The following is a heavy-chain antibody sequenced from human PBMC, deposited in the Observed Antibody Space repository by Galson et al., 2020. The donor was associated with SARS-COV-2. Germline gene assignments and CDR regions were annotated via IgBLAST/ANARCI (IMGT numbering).Heavy chain of an antibody. CDR2: SNYDGSRI. D-gene: IGHD1-26*01. J-gene: IGHJ4*02. V-gene: IGHV3-74*01. Sequence: GGSLRLSCAASGSTFSSHWYYWVCQAPGQGPVFVSHSNYDGSRINYADSVKGRFTIFRDNAKNTLYPQMNSLIVEDTALYFCVRVFSGTVGLGYWGQGTLVTVSS. CDR3: VRVFSGTVGLGY. CDR1: GSTFSSHW.